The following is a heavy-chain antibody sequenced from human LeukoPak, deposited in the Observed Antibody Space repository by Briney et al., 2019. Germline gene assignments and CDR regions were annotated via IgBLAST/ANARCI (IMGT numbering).Heavy chain of an antibody. CDR3: AKCILTGYYKGYMDV. D-gene: IGHD3-9*01. CDR1: GITFSSYG. CDR2: ISSTGGTT. J-gene: IGHJ6*03. V-gene: IGHV3-23*01. Sequence: GGSLRLSCAASGITFSSYGMSWVRQAPGKGLEWVSSISSTGGTTYYADSVKGRFTISRDNSKNTLYLQMNSLRAEDTAIYYCAKCILTGYYKGYMDVWGKGTTVTISS.